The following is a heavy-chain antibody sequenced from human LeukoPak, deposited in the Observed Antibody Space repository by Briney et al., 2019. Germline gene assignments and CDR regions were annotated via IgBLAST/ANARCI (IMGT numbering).Heavy chain of an antibody. CDR2: IYYSGTT. J-gene: IGHJ4*02. Sequence: PSQTLCLTCTVSGGSISSGGYYWGCIRQQPGKGLEWIGYIYYSGTTYYNPSLKSLVTISVDTSNNQFSLQLRYVTAADTAVYYCERDTRCSYGPGSWLWFDYWGQGTLVTVSS. D-gene: IGHD3-10*01. CDR1: GGSISSGGYY. V-gene: IGHV4-31*01. CDR3: ERDTRCSYGPGSWLWFDY.